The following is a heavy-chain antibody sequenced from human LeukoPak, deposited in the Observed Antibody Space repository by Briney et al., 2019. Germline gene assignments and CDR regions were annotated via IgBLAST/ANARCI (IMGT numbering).Heavy chain of an antibody. CDR2: IYYSGST. CDR1: GGSISSYY. J-gene: IGHJ3*02. CDR3: ARQGGFGHSGSYEAFDI. Sequence: SETLSLTCTLSGGSISSYYWGWIRQPPGKGLEWIGSIYYSGSTYYNPSLKSRVTISVDTSKNQFSLKLSSVTAADTAVYHCARQGGFGHSGSYEAFDIWGQGTMVTVSS. D-gene: IGHD1-26*01. V-gene: IGHV4-39*01.